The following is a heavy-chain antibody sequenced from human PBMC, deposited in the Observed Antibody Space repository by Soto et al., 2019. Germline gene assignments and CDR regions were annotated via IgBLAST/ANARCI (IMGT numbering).Heavy chain of an antibody. J-gene: IGHJ4*02. Sequence: EVQLSESGGGLVQPGDSLRLSCAASGFSFAGYALTWVRQAPGKGLEWVAAISGGGGSTYYADSVKGRFTISRDNSRYTLYLQMNSLTAGDAAVYYCAKTENFNGYYTAFDYWGRGARVTVSS. V-gene: IGHV3-23*01. CDR1: GFSFAGYA. CDR3: AKTENFNGYYTAFDY. CDR2: ISGGGGST. D-gene: IGHD3-3*01.